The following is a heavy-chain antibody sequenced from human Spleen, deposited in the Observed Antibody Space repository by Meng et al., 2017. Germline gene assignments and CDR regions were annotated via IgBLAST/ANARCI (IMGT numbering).Heavy chain of an antibody. J-gene: IGHJ3*02. V-gene: IGHV3-66*01. CDR3: ARDPREQRAWEDAFDI. D-gene: IGHD6-25*01. CDR2: IYSGGST. CDR1: GFTVSSNY. Sequence: GGSLRLSCAASGFTVSSNYMSWVRQAPGKGLEWVSVIYSGGSTYYADSVKGRFTISRDNAKNSLYLQMNSLRAEDTAVYYCARDPREQRAWEDAFDIWGQGTMVTVAS.